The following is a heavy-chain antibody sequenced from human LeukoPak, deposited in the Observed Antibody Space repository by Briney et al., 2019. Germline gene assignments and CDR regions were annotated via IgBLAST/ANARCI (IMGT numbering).Heavy chain of an antibody. D-gene: IGHD3-10*01. CDR1: GGTFSSSA. J-gene: IGHJ5*02. V-gene: IGHV1-69*05. CDR3: ARDCQGYGSGRKLFDP. Sequence: VASVKVSCKASGGTFSSSAISCVRQAPGQGLEWMGGIIPIFGTANSAQKFQGRVTLTTDESTSTAYMELNSLRTDDTAVYYCARDCQGYGSGRKLFDPWGQGTLVTVSS. CDR2: IIPIFGTA.